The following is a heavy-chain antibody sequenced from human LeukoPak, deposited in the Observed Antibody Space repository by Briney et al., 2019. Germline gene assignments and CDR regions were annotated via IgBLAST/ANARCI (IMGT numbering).Heavy chain of an antibody. CDR2: ISSGSTI. J-gene: IGHJ3*02. Sequence: GGSLRLSCAASGFTFSDYYMSWIRQAPGKGLEWVSYISSGSTIYYADSVKGRFTISRDNAKNSLYLQMNSLRAEDTAVYYCASTHDSSGYFRLDIWGQGTMVTVSS. CDR3: ASTHDSSGYFRLDI. CDR1: GFTFSDYY. D-gene: IGHD3-22*01. V-gene: IGHV3-11*01.